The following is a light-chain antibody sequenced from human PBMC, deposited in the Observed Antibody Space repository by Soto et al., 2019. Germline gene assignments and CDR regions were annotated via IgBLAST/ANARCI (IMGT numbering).Light chain of an antibody. J-gene: IGLJ1*01. CDR2: DVS. Sequence: QSALTQPRSVSGSPGQSVTISCTGTSSDVGGYNYVSWYQQHPGEAPKLTIYDVSKRPSGVPDRFSGSKSGNRASLTISGLQAEDEADYYCCSYAGSYTGVFGTGTKVTVL. V-gene: IGLV2-11*01. CDR1: SSDVGGYNY. CDR3: CSYAGSYTGV.